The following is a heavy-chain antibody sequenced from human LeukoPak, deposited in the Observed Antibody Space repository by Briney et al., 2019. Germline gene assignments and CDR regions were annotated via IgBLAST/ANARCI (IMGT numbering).Heavy chain of an antibody. CDR2: IYWDDDK. Sequence: VSGPTLVKPTQTLTLTCTFSGFSLNTRNLAVAWIRQPPGKALEWLALIYWDDDKRYSPSLESRLTISKDTSKNQVILTMTNMDPVDTATYFCAPRPKYYYFDYWGQGTRVTVSS. CDR1: GFSLNTRNLA. V-gene: IGHV2-5*02. D-gene: IGHD2/OR15-2a*01. J-gene: IGHJ4*02. CDR3: APRPKYYYFDY.